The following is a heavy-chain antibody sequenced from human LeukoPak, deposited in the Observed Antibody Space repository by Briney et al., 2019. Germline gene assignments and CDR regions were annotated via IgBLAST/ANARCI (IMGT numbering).Heavy chain of an antibody. CDR3: AREDTTYYHDTSGYGYGAFDI. CDR1: GYTFTGYY. V-gene: IGHV1-2*02. Sequence: AASVKVSCKASGYTFTGYYMHWVRQAPGQGLEWMGWINPNSGGTNYAQKYQGRVTMTTDTSISTGYMELRRLRSDDTAVYYCAREDTTYYHDTSGYGYGAFDIWGQGTMVTVSS. J-gene: IGHJ3*02. D-gene: IGHD3-22*01. CDR2: INPNSGGT.